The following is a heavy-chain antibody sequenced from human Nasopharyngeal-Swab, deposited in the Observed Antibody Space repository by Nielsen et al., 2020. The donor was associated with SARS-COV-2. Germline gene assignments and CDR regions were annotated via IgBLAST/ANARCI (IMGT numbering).Heavy chain of an antibody. V-gene: IGHV3-23*01. D-gene: IGHD3-16*01. J-gene: IGHJ6*02. CDR3: AKDGVRLNGIDV. Sequence: GESLKISCAASGFTFSSFAMSWFRQAPGKGLEWVSSISVSGGITYYTDSVKGRFTISRDNSKNTLYLQMNSLRAEDTAEYFCAKDGVRLNGIDVWGQGTTVTVSS. CDR2: ISVSGGIT. CDR1: GFTFSSFA.